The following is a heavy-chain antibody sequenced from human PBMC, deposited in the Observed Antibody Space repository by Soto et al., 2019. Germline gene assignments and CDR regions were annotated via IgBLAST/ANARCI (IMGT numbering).Heavy chain of an antibody. CDR3: AKDLNSGYDVNAFDI. CDR1: GFTFSSYG. D-gene: IGHD5-12*01. CDR2: ISYDGSNK. Sequence: LRLSCAASGFTFSSYGMHWVRQAPGKGLEWVAVISYDGSNKYYADSVKGRFTISRDNSKNTLYLQMNSLRAEDTAVYYCAKDLNSGYDVNAFDIWGQGTMVTVSS. V-gene: IGHV3-30*18. J-gene: IGHJ3*02.